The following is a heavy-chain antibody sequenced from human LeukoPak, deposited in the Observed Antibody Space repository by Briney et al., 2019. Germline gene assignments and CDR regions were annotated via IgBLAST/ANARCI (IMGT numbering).Heavy chain of an antibody. Sequence: ASVTVSCKASGYTFTGYYMHWVRQAPGPGLEWMGWINPNTGGTNYVQKFQGRVTMTRDTSINTAYMELSRLRSDDTAVYYCARGGAGSGYGFDYWGQGTLVTASS. V-gene: IGHV1-2*02. D-gene: IGHD5-12*01. CDR2: INPNTGGT. CDR1: GYTFTGYY. J-gene: IGHJ4*02. CDR3: ARGGAGSGYGFDY.